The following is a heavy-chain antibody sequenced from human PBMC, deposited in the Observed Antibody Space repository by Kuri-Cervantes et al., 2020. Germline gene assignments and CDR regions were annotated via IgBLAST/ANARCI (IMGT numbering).Heavy chain of an antibody. V-gene: IGHV3-11*01. CDR3: ARRTVPLFPSSGWYPNYYYYGMDV. D-gene: IGHD6-19*01. CDR1: GFTFSDYY. J-gene: IGHJ6*02. Sequence: GESLKISCAASGFTFSDYYMSWIRQAPGKGLEWVSYISSSGSTIYYADSVKGRFTISRDNAKNSLYLQMNSLRAGDTAVYYCARRTVPLFPSSGWYPNYYYYGMDVWGQGTTVTVSS. CDR2: ISSSGSTI.